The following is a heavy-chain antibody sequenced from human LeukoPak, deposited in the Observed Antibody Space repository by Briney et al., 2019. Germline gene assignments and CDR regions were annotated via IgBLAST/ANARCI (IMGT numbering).Heavy chain of an antibody. Sequence: SETLSLTCTVSVGSISSYYWSWIRQPPGKGLEWIGYIYYSGSTNYNPSLKSRVTISVDTSKHHFSLKLSSVTAADTAVYYCARAPIGRDAFDIWGQGTMVTVSS. CDR2: IYYSGST. CDR1: VGSISSYY. CDR3: ARAPIGRDAFDI. J-gene: IGHJ3*02. V-gene: IGHV4-59*01. D-gene: IGHD3-10*01.